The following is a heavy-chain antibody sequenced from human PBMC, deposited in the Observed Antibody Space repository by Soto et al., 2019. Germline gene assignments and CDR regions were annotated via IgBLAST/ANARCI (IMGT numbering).Heavy chain of an antibody. Sequence: PGGSLRLSCAASGFTVSSNYMSWVRQAPGKGLEWVSVIYSGGSTYYADSVKGRFTISRDNSKNTLYLQMNSLRAEDTAVYYCARVQLVVYSSSPGWFDPWGQGTLVTVSS. V-gene: IGHV3-66*01. CDR3: ARVQLVVYSSSPGWFDP. J-gene: IGHJ5*02. D-gene: IGHD6-6*01. CDR1: GFTVSSNY. CDR2: IYSGGST.